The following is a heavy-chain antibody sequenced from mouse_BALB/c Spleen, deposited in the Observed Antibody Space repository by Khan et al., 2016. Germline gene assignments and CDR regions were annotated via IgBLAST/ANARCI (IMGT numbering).Heavy chain of an antibody. CDR1: GFNIKDTY. CDR3: ATSLYDYGGGFAC. J-gene: IGHJ3*01. D-gene: IGHD2-4*01. Sequence: VQLQQSGAELVKPGASVKLSCTASGFNIKDTYMHWVKQRPEQGLEWIGRIDHANGNTKYDPQFQGKATITADTSSTTAYLQLGSLTSEDIDIDYCATSLYDYGGGFACWGQGSLVTVSA. V-gene: IGHV14-3*02. CDR2: IDHANGNT.